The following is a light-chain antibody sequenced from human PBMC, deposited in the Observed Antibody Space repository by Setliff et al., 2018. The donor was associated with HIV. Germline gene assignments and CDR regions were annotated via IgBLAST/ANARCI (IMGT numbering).Light chain of an antibody. V-gene: IGLV2-14*01. J-gene: IGLJ3*02. Sequence: QSALTQPASASGSPGQSITISCTGTSSDVGGYNYVSWYQQHPGKAPKLMIYEVSNRPSGVSNRFSGSKSGNTASLTISGLQAEDEADYYCSSYTSSNSWVFGGGTKVTVL. CDR1: SSDVGGYNY. CDR2: EVS. CDR3: SSYTSSNSWV.